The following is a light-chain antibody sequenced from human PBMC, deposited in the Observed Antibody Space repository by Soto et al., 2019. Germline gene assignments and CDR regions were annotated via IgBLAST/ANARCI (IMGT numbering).Light chain of an antibody. CDR3: QQYGSSPLT. V-gene: IGKV3-20*01. J-gene: IGKJ4*01. CDR2: GVV. CDR1: QSVRSTY. Sequence: EIVLTQSPGTLSLSPGGGATLSCRASQSVRSTYLAWYQQKPGQAPRLLIYGVVNRATGIPDRFSGSGSGTDFTLTISRLEPEDFAVYYCQQYGSSPLTFGGGTKVDIK.